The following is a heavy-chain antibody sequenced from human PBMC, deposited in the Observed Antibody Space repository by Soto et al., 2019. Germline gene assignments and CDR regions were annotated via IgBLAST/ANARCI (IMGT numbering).Heavy chain of an antibody. CDR2: IYWYDDK. Sequence: QITLNESGPTQVKPRQTRTLTCTFSGFSLTTSGVGVGWIRQSPGKAPEWLALIYWYDDKRYSPSLKSRLTITKDTTKKQVVLTMADLDPADTATYYCAHRVLRTVFGLVTTTAIYFDFWGQGTPVAVSS. D-gene: IGHD3-3*01. J-gene: IGHJ4*02. CDR1: GFSLTTSGVG. V-gene: IGHV2-5*01. CDR3: AHRVLRTVFGLVTTTAIYFDF.